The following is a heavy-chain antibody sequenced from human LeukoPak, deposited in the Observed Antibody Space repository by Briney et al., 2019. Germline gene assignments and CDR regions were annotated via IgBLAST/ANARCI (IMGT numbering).Heavy chain of an antibody. V-gene: IGHV3-48*01. CDR3: ARDAPQWELPHYFDY. CDR1: GFTFSLYN. J-gene: IGHJ4*02. Sequence: GGSLRLSCAASGFTFSLYNMNWVRQAPGKGLEWVSYIKNSGSTIYYADSVKGRFTISRDNAKNSLYLQMNSLRAGDTAVYYCARDAPQWELPHYFDYWGQGTLVTVSS. D-gene: IGHD1-26*01. CDR2: IKNSGSTI.